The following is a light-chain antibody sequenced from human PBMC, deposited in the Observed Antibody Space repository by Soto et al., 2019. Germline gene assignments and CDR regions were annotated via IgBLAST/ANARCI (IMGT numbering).Light chain of an antibody. V-gene: IGKV1-39*01. CDR2: AVS. CDR1: QNISSY. CDR3: EQKYNTHLT. Sequence: DIAMTQSPTSLSASVGARVTITCRASQNISSYLNWYNHKPGKARKLLIYAVSILQCGVPARFSGSGSGTDFNLTISSLQPEDFATYYCEQKYNTHLTFGPGTKVDIK. J-gene: IGKJ3*01.